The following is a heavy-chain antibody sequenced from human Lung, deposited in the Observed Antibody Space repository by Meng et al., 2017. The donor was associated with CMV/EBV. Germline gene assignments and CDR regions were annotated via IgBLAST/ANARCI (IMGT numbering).Heavy chain of an antibody. J-gene: IGHJ6*02. CDR2: INPSGGST. Sequence: AVKVSCXASGYTFTSYYMHWVRQAPGQGLEWMGIINPSGGSTSYAQKFQGRVTMTMDTSTSTVYMELSSLRSEDTAVYYCARYVGSSSTRDFVYYYGMDGWGQGTTVTVSS. D-gene: IGHD6-6*01. CDR1: GYTFTSYY. CDR3: ARYVGSSSTRDFVYYYGMDG. V-gene: IGHV1-46*01.